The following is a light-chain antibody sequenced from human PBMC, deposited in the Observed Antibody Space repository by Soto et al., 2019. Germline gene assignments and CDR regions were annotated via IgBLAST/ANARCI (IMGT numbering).Light chain of an antibody. CDR1: QSLENSDGKTY. CDR3: MQGRHLAWT. V-gene: IGKV2-30*01. J-gene: IGKJ1*01. Sequence: DVVVTQSPLSLPFTLGQSASISCRSSQSLENSDGKTYLSWFKQRPGQSPRRLISEVSKRDSGVPDRFRGSGLGTDFTLHISSVEAEDVGVYYCMQGRHLAWTFGQGTKVDIK. CDR2: EVS.